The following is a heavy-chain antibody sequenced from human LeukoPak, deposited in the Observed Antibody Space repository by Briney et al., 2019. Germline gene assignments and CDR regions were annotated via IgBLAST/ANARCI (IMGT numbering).Heavy chain of an antibody. Sequence: KPSETLSLTCNVSGGSIRGYYWSWIRQPPGKGLEWIGYIYSSGSTNYNPSLKSRVTISVDTSKNQFSLKLSSVTAADTAVYYCASGLAAAGSLAFDYWGQGTLVTVSS. CDR2: IYSSGST. CDR1: GGSIRGYY. D-gene: IGHD6-13*01. V-gene: IGHV4-59*12. J-gene: IGHJ4*02. CDR3: ASGLAAAGSLAFDY.